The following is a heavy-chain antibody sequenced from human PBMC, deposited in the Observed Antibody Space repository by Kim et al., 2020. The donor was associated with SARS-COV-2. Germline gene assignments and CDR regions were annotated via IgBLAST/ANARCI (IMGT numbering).Heavy chain of an antibody. D-gene: IGHD6-13*01. V-gene: IGHV3-7*03. Sequence: GGSLRLSCAASGFTFSSYWMSWVRQAPGKGLEWVANIKQDGSEKYYVDSVKGRFTISRDNAKNSLYLQMNSLRAEDTAVYYCARETIAAAGTDAFDIWGQGTMVTVSS. J-gene: IGHJ3*02. CDR2: IKQDGSEK. CDR1: GFTFSSYW. CDR3: ARETIAAAGTDAFDI.